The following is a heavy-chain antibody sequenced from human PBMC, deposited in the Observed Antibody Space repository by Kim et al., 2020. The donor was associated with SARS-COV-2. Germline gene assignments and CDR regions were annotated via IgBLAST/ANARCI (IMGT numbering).Heavy chain of an antibody. V-gene: IGHV4-39*01. CDR1: GGSISSSSYY. CDR2: IYDSGST. D-gene: IGHD5-12*01. J-gene: IGHJ6*01. Sequence: SETLSLTCTVSGGSISSSSYYWGRIRPPPGMGLEGIGCIYDSGSTYYNPSLKSRITISVDTSKNQFSLKLSSVTAADTAVYYCARQRYSPWGHYYYYGM. CDR3: ARQRYSPWGHYYYYGM.